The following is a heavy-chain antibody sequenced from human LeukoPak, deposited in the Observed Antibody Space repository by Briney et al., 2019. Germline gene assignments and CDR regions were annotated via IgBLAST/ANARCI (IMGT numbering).Heavy chain of an antibody. J-gene: IGHJ4*02. CDR2: INHSGST. Sequence: PSETLSLTCAVYGGSFSGYYWRWVRQPPGEGREWVGEINHSGSTNYNPSLKSPVTISVDPPKNQFSLKLSSVPAADTAVYYCARGPTYFYTASFDYWGQGTLVTVSS. CDR3: ARGPTYFYTASFDY. D-gene: IGHD2-2*02. V-gene: IGHV4-34*01. CDR1: GGSFSGYY.